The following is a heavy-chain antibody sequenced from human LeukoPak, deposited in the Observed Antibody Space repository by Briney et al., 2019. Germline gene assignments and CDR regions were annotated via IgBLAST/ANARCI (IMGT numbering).Heavy chain of an antibody. J-gene: IGHJ3*02. CDR1: GASISSDY. D-gene: IGHD5-24*01. CDR2: IFFSGST. V-gene: IGHV4-59*01. Sequence: SETLSLTCTVSGASISSDYWNWIRQPPGKGLEWIGYIFFSGSTDYNPSLKSRVTMSLDTSKNQSSLRLSSVTAADTAVYYCARGEMATIEDAFDIWGQGTMVTVSS. CDR3: ARGEMATIEDAFDI.